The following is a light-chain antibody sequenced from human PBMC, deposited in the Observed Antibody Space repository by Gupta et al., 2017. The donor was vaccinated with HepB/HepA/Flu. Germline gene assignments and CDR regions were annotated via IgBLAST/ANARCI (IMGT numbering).Light chain of an antibody. CDR2: DVS. Sequence: QSALTQPASVSGSPGQSITISCTGTSSDVGGYNFVSWYQQHPDKAPKLMIYDVSDRPSGVSNRFSASKSGNTASLTISGLQAEDEADYYCSSYSSGSTLVVFGGGTKLTVL. CDR1: SSDVGGYNF. V-gene: IGLV2-14*03. J-gene: IGLJ2*01. CDR3: SSYSSGSTLVV.